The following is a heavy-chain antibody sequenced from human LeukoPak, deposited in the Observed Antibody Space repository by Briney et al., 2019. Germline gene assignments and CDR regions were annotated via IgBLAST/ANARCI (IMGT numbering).Heavy chain of an antibody. Sequence: SETLSLTCTVSGASISSFYWSWIRQAPGKGLEWIGYIYYSGSTNYNPSLKSRVTISVDTSKNQFSLKLSSVTAADTAVYYCARGADYSDAFDIWGQGTMVTVSS. CDR3: ARGADYSDAFDI. V-gene: IGHV4-59*01. CDR2: IYYSGST. J-gene: IGHJ3*02. D-gene: IGHD4/OR15-4a*01. CDR1: GASISSFY.